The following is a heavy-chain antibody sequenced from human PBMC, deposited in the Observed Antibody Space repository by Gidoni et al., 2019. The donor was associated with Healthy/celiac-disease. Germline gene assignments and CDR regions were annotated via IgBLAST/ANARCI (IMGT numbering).Heavy chain of an antibody. J-gene: IGHJ4*02. CDR2: ISYSGST. D-gene: IGHD3-9*01. CDR3: ARADFDWLLYKGGSFDY. Sequence: QVQLQESGPGLVKPSQTLSLTCTVSGGSISSGDYYWSWIRQPPGKGLEWIGYISYSGSTYYNPSLKSRVTISVDTSKNQFSLKLSSVTAADTAVYYCARADFDWLLYKGGSFDYWGQGTLVTVSS. V-gene: IGHV4-30-4*01. CDR1: GGSISSGDYY.